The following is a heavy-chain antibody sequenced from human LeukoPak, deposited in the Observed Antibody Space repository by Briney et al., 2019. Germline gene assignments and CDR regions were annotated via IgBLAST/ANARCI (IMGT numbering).Heavy chain of an antibody. J-gene: IGHJ4*02. D-gene: IGHD3-3*01. CDR1: GGSISSGSYY. Sequence: SETLSLTCTVSGGSISSGSYYWSWIRQPAGKGLEWIGRIYTSGSTNYNPSLKSRVTISVDTSKNQFSLKLSSVTAADTAVYYCARVEITIFGVVIPGAFDYWGQGTLVTVSS. V-gene: IGHV4-61*02. CDR2: IYTSGST. CDR3: ARVEITIFGVVIPGAFDY.